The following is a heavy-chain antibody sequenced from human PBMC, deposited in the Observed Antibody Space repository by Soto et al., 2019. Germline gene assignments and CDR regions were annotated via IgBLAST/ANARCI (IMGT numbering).Heavy chain of an antibody. V-gene: IGHV1-3*01. CDR2: INAGNGNT. CDR3: ARGGRGGDCCHFDY. CDR1: GYTFTSYA. J-gene: IGHJ4*02. Sequence: ASVKVSCKASGYTFTSYAMHWVRQAPGQRLEWMGWINAGNGNTKYSQKFQGRVTITRDTSASTAYMELSSLRSEDTAVYYCARGGRGGDCCHFDYWGQGTLVTVSS. D-gene: IGHD2-21*02.